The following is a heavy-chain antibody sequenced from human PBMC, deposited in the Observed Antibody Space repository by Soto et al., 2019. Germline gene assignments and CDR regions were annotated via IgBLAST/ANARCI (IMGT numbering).Heavy chain of an antibody. CDR3: ARGVGYAGVDY. V-gene: IGHV4-34*01. CDR1: GGSFSAYY. D-gene: IGHD5-12*01. J-gene: IGHJ4*01. CDR2: INHSGST. Sequence: SSETLSLTCAVYGGSFSAYYWSWIRQPPGKGLEWIGEINHSGSTNYNPSLKSRVTISVDRSKNQFSLKLNSVTAADTAVYYCARGVGYAGVDYWGQGNLVTVS.